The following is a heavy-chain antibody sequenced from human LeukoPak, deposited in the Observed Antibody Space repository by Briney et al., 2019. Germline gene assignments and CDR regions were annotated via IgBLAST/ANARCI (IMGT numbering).Heavy chain of an antibody. V-gene: IGHV4-4*07. Sequence: SETLSLTCTVSGGSISTYYWSWIRQPAGKGLEWMGRIYTSGSTNYNPSLKSRVTMSVDTSKNQFSLKLSSVTAADTAVYYCARAFPYGDYGVTDAFDIWGQGTMVPVSS. CDR3: ARAFPYGDYGVTDAFDI. J-gene: IGHJ3*02. CDR2: IYTSGST. CDR1: GGSISTYY. D-gene: IGHD4-17*01.